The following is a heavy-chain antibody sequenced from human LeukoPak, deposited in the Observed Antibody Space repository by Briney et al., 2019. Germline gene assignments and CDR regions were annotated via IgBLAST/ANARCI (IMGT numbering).Heavy chain of an antibody. CDR2: INPNSGGT. D-gene: IGHD1-7*01. V-gene: IGHV1-2*02. CDR3: AKENYIYDL. J-gene: IGHJ5*02. CDR1: GYTFTDYH. Sequence: ASVKVSCKTSGYTFTDYHMHWGRQAPGQGLEWMGWINPNSGGTNYAQKFQGRVTMTRDTSITTAYMELTGLRSDDTAVYYCAKENYIYDLWGQGTLVTVSS.